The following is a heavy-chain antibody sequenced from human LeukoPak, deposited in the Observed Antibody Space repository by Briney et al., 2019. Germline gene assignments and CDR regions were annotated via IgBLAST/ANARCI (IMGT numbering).Heavy chain of an antibody. V-gene: IGHV3-21*01. CDR1: GFTFSSYS. J-gene: IGHJ4*02. CDR3: ARAHNWKYGTFDY. D-gene: IGHD1-7*01. Sequence: PGGSLRLSCAASGFTFSSYSMNWVRQAPGKGLEWVSCISSSSSYIYYADSVKGRFIISRDNAKNSLYLQMNSLRVEDTAVYYCARAHNWKYGTFDYWGQGTLVTVSS. CDR2: ISSSSSYI.